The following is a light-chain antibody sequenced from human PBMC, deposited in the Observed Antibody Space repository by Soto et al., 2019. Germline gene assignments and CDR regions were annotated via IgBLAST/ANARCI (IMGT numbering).Light chain of an antibody. CDR3: QQYNRYLT. Sequence: DIQMTRSPSTLSASVGDRVTITCRASQSISSWLAWYQQKPGKAPKLLIYDASSLESGVPSRFSGSGPGTEFTLTISSLQPEDFAIYYCQQYNRYLTFGQGTKVDIK. J-gene: IGKJ1*01. CDR2: DAS. V-gene: IGKV1-5*01. CDR1: QSISSW.